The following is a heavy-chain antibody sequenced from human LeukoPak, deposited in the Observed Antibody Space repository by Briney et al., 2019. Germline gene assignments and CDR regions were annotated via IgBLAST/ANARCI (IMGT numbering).Heavy chain of an antibody. CDR1: GYTLTDYY. Sequence: ASVTVSCKASGYTLTDYYMHWVRQAPGQGLEWMGRINPNSGGTNYAQKFQGRVTMTRDTSISTVYMELSRLRPDDTAVYYCARVGYYESSGYYEYWGQGTLVTVSS. J-gene: IGHJ4*02. CDR3: ARVGYYESSGYYEY. CDR2: INPNSGGT. D-gene: IGHD3-22*01. V-gene: IGHV1-2*06.